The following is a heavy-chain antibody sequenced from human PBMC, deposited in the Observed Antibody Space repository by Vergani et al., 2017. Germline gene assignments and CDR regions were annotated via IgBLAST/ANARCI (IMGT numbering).Heavy chain of an antibody. Sequence: QEQLVESGGGVVQPGRSLRLSCVTFVFTFSSYGMHWVRQAPGKGLEWVAGIGHDGNNKHYADSVKGRFTISRDNSKNTLYLQMNSLRAEDTAVYYCARDRRSSYMYVWGKGTTVTVSS. J-gene: IGHJ6*03. D-gene: IGHD2-2*01. V-gene: IGHV3-33*01. CDR2: IGHDGNNK. CDR3: ARDRRSSYMYV. CDR1: VFTFSSYG.